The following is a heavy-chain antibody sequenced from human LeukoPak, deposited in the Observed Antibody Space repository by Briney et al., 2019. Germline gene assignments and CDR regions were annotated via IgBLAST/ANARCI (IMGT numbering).Heavy chain of an antibody. J-gene: IGHJ4*02. CDR3: ARRAIFEVVTFDY. D-gene: IGHD3-3*01. CDR2: LYYSERS. CDR1: GYSISSGYY. V-gene: IGHV4-38-2*02. Sequence: SETLSLTCTVSGYSISSGYYWGWIRQPPGKGVEWIGCLYYSERSSYNPSLKRRGTIQVDTHKHHFSLKLSSVTAADTAGYCFARRAIFEVVTFDYWGQGTPVTVSS.